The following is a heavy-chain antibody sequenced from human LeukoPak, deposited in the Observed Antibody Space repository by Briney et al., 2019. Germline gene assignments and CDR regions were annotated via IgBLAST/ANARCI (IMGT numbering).Heavy chain of an antibody. Sequence: GGSLRLSCAASGFAFSDYYMSWIRQARGKGLEWVSYISSSGSTIYYADSVKGRFTISRDNAKNSLYLQMNSLRAEDTAVYYCARATTSFSAFDIWGQGTMVTVSS. CDR3: ARATTSFSAFDI. J-gene: IGHJ3*02. V-gene: IGHV3-11*01. CDR1: GFAFSDYY. D-gene: IGHD5-12*01. CDR2: ISSSGSTI.